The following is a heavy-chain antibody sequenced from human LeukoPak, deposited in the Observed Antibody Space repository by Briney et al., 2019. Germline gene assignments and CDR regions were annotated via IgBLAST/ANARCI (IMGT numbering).Heavy chain of an antibody. CDR1: GYTFTGYY. J-gene: IGHJ4*02. CDR3: ARGGFLAWLNLDY. CDR2: INPKSGGT. Sequence: ASVKVSCKTSGYTFTGYYIHWVRQAPGQGLEWMGWINPKSGGTHYVEKFQGRVTMTSDTSISTVSMQLSRLRSDDTAVYYCARGGFLAWLNLDYWGQGTLVTVSS. V-gene: IGHV1-2*02. D-gene: IGHD3-3*01.